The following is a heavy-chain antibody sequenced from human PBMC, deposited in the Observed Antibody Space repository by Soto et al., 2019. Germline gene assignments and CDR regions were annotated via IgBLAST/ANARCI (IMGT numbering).Heavy chain of an antibody. Sequence: SETLSLTCTVSGGSISGYYLSWILQPPGKGLEWIGYIYYSGSTNYNPSLESRVTISIDTSKTQFSLKLSSVTAADTAVYYCARIPHYYDSSGSRYYFDYWGQGTLVTVSS. CDR1: GGSISGYY. CDR3: ARIPHYYDSSGSRYYFDY. CDR2: IYYSGST. V-gene: IGHV4-59*01. J-gene: IGHJ4*02. D-gene: IGHD3-22*01.